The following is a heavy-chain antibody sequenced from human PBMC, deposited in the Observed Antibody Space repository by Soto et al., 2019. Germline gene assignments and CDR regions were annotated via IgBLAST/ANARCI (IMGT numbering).Heavy chain of an antibody. CDR2: IYYSGST. CDR1: GGSISSGGYY. CDR3: AREHILTGRWATSNWFDP. V-gene: IGHV4-31*03. D-gene: IGHD3-9*01. J-gene: IGHJ5*02. Sequence: PSETLSLTCTVSGGSISSGGYYWSWIRQHPGKGLEWIGYIYYSGSTYYNPSLKSRVTISVDTSKNQFSLKLSSVTAADTAVYYCAREHILTGRWATSNWFDPWGQGTLVTVSS.